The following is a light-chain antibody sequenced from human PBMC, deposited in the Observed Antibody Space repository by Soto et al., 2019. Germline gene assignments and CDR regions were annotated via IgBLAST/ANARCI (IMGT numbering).Light chain of an antibody. CDR1: NIGSKG. Sequence: SYELTQPLSVSVALGQTARITCGGNNIGSKGVHWYQQKPGQAPILVIYRDTSRPSGIPERFSGSNSGNTATLTISRAQAGDEADYFCQVCDNHTWVFGGGTKLTVL. V-gene: IGLV3-9*01. CDR2: RDT. J-gene: IGLJ2*01. CDR3: QVCDNHTWV.